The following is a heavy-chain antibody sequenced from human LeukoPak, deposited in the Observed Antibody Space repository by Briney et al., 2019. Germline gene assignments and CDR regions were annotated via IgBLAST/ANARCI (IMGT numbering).Heavy chain of an antibody. D-gene: IGHD2-8*01. Sequence: PSETLSLTCTVSGDSVSSFYWSWIRQPPGKGLEWIGFIYYSGSTNYNPSLKSRVTISVDTSKSQFSLKLSSVTAADTAVYYCARDLGGLRYCTNGVCEYYFDYWGQGTLVTVSS. J-gene: IGHJ4*02. V-gene: IGHV4-59*02. CDR1: GDSVSSFY. CDR3: ARDLGGLRYCTNGVCEYYFDY. CDR2: IYYSGST.